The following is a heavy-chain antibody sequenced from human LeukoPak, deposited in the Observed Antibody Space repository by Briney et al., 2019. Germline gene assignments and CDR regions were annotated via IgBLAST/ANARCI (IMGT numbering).Heavy chain of an antibody. V-gene: IGHV4-59*01. CDR3: ARGGEQLRLLHFDY. CDR2: IYYSGST. J-gene: IGHJ4*02. D-gene: IGHD5-18*01. Sequence: SETLSLTCAVYGGSFSGYYWSWIRQPPGKGLEWIGYIYYSGSTNYNPSLKSRVTISVDTSKNQFSLKLSSVTAADTAVYYCARGGEQLRLLHFDYWGQGTLVTVSS. CDR1: GGSFSGYY.